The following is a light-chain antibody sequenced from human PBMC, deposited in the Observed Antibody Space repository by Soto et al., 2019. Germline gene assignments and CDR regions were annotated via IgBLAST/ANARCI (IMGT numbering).Light chain of an antibody. V-gene: IGLV2-23*01. CDR2: EAS. Sequence: QSVLTQPASVSGSPGQSITISCTVTGSDVRTYNLVSWYQQHPGKVPKLIIYEASKRPSGVPNRFSGSQPGNTASLTVSGLQAEDEADYYCCSYAGDKTYVFGSGTKVTVL. CDR3: CSYAGDKTYV. J-gene: IGLJ1*01. CDR1: GSDVRTYNL.